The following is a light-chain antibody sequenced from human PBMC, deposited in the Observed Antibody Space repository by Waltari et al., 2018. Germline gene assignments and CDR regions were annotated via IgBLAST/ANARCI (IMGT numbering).Light chain of an antibody. CDR2: DAS. J-gene: IGKJ5*01. Sequence: EILLTQSPATLSLSPGERVTLSCRASQSVGSYLAWYQQKPGQAPRPLIYDASNRATGVPARFSGSGSGTDFTLTISSLKPEDFAVYYCHQRNNGPDTFGQGTRLEIK. V-gene: IGKV3-11*01. CDR1: QSVGSY. CDR3: HQRNNGPDT.